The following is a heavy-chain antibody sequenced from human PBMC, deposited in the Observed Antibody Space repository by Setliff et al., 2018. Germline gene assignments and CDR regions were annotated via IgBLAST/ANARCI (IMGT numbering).Heavy chain of an antibody. CDR3: AGTDAYCAGDCSIS. CDR2: IIPILGIT. CDR1: GGAFSTYS. J-gene: IGHJ5*02. V-gene: IGHV1-69*13. Sequence: SVKVSCKASGGAFSTYSLSWVRQAPGQGFEWVGRIIPILGITNYVQRLQGRVAITADDSTSTIYMDVSSLRAKDTATYYCAGTDAYCAGDCSISWGQGTLVTVSS. D-gene: IGHD2-21*02.